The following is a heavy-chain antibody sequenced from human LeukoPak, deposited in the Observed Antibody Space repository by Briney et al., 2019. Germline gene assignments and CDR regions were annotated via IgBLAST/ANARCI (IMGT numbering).Heavy chain of an antibody. CDR1: GFTFSSYG. D-gene: IGHD2-21*01. CDR3: ARDSYSHCGGDCYSIDY. CDR2: IWYDGSNK. Sequence: GGSLRLSCAASGFTFSSYGMHWVRQAPGKGLEWVAVIWYDGSNKYYADSVKGRFTISRDNSKNTLYLQMNSLRAEDTAVYYCARDSYSHCGGDCYSIDYWGQGTLVTVSS. J-gene: IGHJ4*02. V-gene: IGHV3-33*01.